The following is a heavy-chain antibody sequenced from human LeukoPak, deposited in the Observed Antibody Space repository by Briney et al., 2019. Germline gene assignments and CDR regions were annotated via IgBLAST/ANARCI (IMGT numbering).Heavy chain of an antibody. CDR2: ISYDGSNK. D-gene: IGHD6-13*01. J-gene: IGHJ4*02. CDR1: GFTFSSYA. Sequence: PGGSLRLSCAASGFTFSSYAMHWVRQAPGKGLEWVAVISYDGSNKYYADSVKGRFTISRDNSKNTLYLQMNSLRAEDTAVYYCARGGVAAPPPTAYWGQGTLVTVSS. V-gene: IGHV3-30*04. CDR3: ARGGVAAPPPTAY.